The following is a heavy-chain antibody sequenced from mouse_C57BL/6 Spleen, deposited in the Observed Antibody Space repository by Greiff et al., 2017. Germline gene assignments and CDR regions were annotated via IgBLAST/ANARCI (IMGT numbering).Heavy chain of an antibody. J-gene: IGHJ1*03. CDR3: ARYPFITTVVNGYFEV. Sequence: EVKLMESGGGLVQPGGSLSLSCAASGFTFTDYYMSWVRQPPGKALEWLGFIRNKANGYTTAYSASVKGRFTISRDNSQSILYRQMKALGAEDSATYCWARYPFITTVVNGYFEVGGTGTTVTVSS. CDR2: IRNKANGYTT. D-gene: IGHD1-1*01. CDR1: GFTFTDYY. V-gene: IGHV7-3*01.